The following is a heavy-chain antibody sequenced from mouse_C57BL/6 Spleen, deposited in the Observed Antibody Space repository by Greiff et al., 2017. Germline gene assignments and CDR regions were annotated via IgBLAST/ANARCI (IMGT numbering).Heavy chain of an antibody. CDR3: ARRDYGSSYEYYFDY. CDR2: ISSGSSTI. CDR1: GFTFSDYG. J-gene: IGHJ2*01. D-gene: IGHD1-1*01. Sequence: EVQGVESGGGLVKPGGSLKLSCAASGFTFSDYGMHWVRQAPEKGLEWVAYISSGSSTIYYADTVKGRFTISRDNAKNTLFLQMTSLRSEDTAMYYCARRDYGSSYEYYFDYWGQGTTLTVSS. V-gene: IGHV5-17*01.